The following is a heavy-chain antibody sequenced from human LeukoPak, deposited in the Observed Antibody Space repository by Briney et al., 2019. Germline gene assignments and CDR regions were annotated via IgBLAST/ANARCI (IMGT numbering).Heavy chain of an antibody. CDR2: ISAYNGNT. V-gene: IGHV1-18*01. D-gene: IGHD2-15*01. J-gene: IGHJ4*02. CDR1: GYTFTSYG. CDR3: ARVVLYCSGGSCYLFDY. Sequence: GASVKVSCKASGYTFTSYGISWVRQAPGHGLEWMGWISAYNGNTNYAQKLQGRVTMTTDTSTSTAYMELRSLRSDDTAVYYCARVVLYCSGGSCYLFDYWGQGTLVTVSS.